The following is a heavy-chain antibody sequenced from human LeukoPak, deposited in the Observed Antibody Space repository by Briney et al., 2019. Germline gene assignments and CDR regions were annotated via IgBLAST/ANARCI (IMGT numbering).Heavy chain of an antibody. CDR1: GYTFTSYY. D-gene: IGHD6-19*01. CDR2: INPSGGST. Sequence: ASVKVSRKASGYTFTSYYMHWVRQAPGQGLEWMGIINPSGGSTSYAQKFQGRVTMTRDTSTSTVYMELSSLRSEDTAVYYCAREEVAVAGTGVWDYWGQGTLVTVSS. J-gene: IGHJ4*02. V-gene: IGHV1-46*01. CDR3: AREEVAVAGTGVWDY.